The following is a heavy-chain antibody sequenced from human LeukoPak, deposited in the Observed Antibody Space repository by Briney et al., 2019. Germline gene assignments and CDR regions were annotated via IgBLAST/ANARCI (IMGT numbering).Heavy chain of an antibody. Sequence: PGGSLRLSCAASGFTFSSYSMNWVRQAPGKGLEWVSSISSSSSYIYYADSVKGRFTISRDNAKNSLYLQMNSLRAEDTAVYYCAREAAIMVYAQDYYYMDVWGKGTTVTVSS. CDR1: GFTFSSYS. CDR3: AREAAIMVYAQDYYYMDV. D-gene: IGHD2-8*01. CDR2: ISSSSSYI. V-gene: IGHV3-21*01. J-gene: IGHJ6*03.